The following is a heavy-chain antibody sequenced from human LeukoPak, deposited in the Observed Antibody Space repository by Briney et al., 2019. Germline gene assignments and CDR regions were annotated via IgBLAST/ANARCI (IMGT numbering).Heavy chain of an antibody. D-gene: IGHD6-19*01. CDR3: ARDHLAGWALEY. Sequence: GGSLRLSCAASGFTFDNYAVHWVRQVPGKGLEWVSGISFNSGTIGYVDSVKGRFTISRDDAKNSLYLQLNSLRAEDTAVYFCARDHLAGWALEYWGQGTLVTVSS. CDR2: ISFNSGTI. J-gene: IGHJ4*02. CDR1: GFTFDNYA. V-gene: IGHV3-9*01.